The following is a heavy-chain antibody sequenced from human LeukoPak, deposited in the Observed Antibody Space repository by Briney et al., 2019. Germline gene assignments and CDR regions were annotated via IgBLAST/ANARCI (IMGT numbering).Heavy chain of an antibody. CDR2: ISGCSGNT. D-gene: IGHD6-19*01. V-gene: IGHV1-18*01. CDR1: GYTFTTYS. Sequence: GASVKVSCKASGYTFTTYSVNWVRQAPGQGLEWMGGISGCSGNTNYAQKLQGRVTITTDTSTSTAYMELRSLTSDDTAIYYCARGYSSGRDYYFDYWGQGTLVTVSS. J-gene: IGHJ4*02. CDR3: ARGYSSGRDYYFDY.